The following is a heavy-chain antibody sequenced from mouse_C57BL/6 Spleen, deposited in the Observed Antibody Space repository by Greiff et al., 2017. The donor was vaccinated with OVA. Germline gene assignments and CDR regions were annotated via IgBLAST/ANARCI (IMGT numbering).Heavy chain of an antibody. D-gene: IGHD1-1*01. Sequence: QVQLKESGPELVKPGASVKISCKASGYAFSSSWMNWVKQRPGKGLEWIGRIYPGDGDTNYNGKFKGKATLTADKSSSTAYMQLSSLTSEDSAVYFCARRGYGSSGAMDYWGQGTSVTVSS. CDR3: ARRGYGSSGAMDY. CDR1: GYAFSSSW. V-gene: IGHV1-82*01. CDR2: IYPGDGDT. J-gene: IGHJ4*01.